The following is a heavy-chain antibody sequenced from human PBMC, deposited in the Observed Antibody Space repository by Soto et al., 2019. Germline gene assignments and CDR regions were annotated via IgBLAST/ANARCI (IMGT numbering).Heavy chain of an antibody. CDR3: AKPRLRYYYYGMDV. CDR2: ISGSGGST. V-gene: IGHV3-23*01. CDR1: GFTFSSYA. D-gene: IGHD5-12*01. Sequence: PGGSLRLSGSASGFTFSSYAMSWVRQAPGKGLEWVSAISGSGGSTYYADSVKGRFTISRDNSKNTLYLQMNSLRAEDTAVYYCAKPRLRYYYYGMDVWGQGTTVPVSS. J-gene: IGHJ6*02.